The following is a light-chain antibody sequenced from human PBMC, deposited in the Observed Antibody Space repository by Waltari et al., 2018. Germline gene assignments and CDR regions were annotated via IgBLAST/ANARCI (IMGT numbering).Light chain of an antibody. Sequence: CRVSQSTGRSVALYIQKAGKAPRVIIFDASARDTGIPARLSGSGSGTEFTLASSSLQSEDVGVYYCQQYNNWPPLTFGGGTKVEIK. V-gene: IGKV3D-15*01. CDR1: QSTGRS. J-gene: IGKJ4*01. CDR3: QQYNNWPPLT. CDR2: DAS.